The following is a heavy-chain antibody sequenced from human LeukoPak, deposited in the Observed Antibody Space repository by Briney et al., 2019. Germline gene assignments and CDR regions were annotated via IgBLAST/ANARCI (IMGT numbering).Heavy chain of an antibody. CDR2: IYTSGSS. CDR3: ARGEYYDILTGLVFDY. J-gene: IGHJ4*02. V-gene: IGHV4-4*07. D-gene: IGHD3-9*01. CDR1: GGSISSYY. Sequence: PSETLSLTCTVSGGSISSYYWSWIRQPAGKGLEWIGRIYTSGSSNYNPSLKSRVTISVDTSKNQFSLKLSSVTAADTAVYYCARGEYYDILTGLVFDYWGQGTLVTVSS.